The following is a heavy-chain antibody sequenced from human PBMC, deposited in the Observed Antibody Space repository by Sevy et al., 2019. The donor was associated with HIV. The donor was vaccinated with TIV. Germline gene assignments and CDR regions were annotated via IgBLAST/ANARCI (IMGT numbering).Heavy chain of an antibody. D-gene: IGHD3-3*01. CDR2: IRQDGSEK. CDR3: ARDVTTAIFGLLRDYGMDV. J-gene: IGHJ6*02. V-gene: IGHV3-7*01. Sequence: GGSLRLSCAASGFTFSTYWMSWVRQAPGKGLEWVANIRQDGSEKYYVDSVKGRFTISKDNAKNSLYLQMNSLRAEDTAVYYCARDVTTAIFGLLRDYGMDVWGQGTTVTVSS. CDR1: GFTFSTYW.